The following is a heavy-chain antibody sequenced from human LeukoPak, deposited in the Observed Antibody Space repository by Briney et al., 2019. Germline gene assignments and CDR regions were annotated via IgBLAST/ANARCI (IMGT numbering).Heavy chain of an antibody. CDR2: TWSGATTG. J-gene: IGHJ6*03. D-gene: IGHD1-1*01. CDR1: GFPFINHG. V-gene: IGHV3-33*01. CDR3: ARDIWNDGNYYMDV. Sequence: GRSLRLSCAASGFPFINHGMHWVRQAPGKGLEWVALTWSGATTGLYADSVKGRFSISRDNSRNTLSLEMNSLRAEDSAVYYCARDIWNDGNYYMDVWGKGTAVTVSS.